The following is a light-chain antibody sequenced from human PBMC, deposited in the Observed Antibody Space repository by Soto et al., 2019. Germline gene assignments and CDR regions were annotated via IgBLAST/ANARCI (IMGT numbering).Light chain of an antibody. J-gene: IGLJ2*01. Sequence: QSVLTQPPSASGAPGQRVTISCSGSSSNVGSNTVSWYQQFPGTAPKLLIHSNNKRPSGVPDRFSGSKSATSASLAISGLQSEDEADYYCAAWDDSLNASVFGGGTKLTVL. CDR3: AAWDDSLNASV. CDR1: SSNVGSNT. V-gene: IGLV1-44*01. CDR2: SNN.